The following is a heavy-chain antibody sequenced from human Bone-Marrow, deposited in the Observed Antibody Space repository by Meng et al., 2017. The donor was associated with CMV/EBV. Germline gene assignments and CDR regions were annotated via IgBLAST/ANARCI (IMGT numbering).Heavy chain of an antibody. J-gene: IGHJ3*02. V-gene: IGHV3-30*02. CDR3: ARTGTSAPDAFDI. CDR1: GFTFSSYG. Sequence: GGSLRLSCAASGFTFSSYGMHWVRQAPGKGLEWVAFIRYDGSNKYYAGSVKGRFTISRDNSKNTLYLQMNSLRVEDTAVYYCARTGTSAPDAFDIWGQGTMVTVSS. CDR2: IRYDGSNK. D-gene: IGHD3-10*01.